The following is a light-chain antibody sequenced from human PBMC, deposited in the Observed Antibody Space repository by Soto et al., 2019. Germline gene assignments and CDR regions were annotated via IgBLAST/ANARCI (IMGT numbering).Light chain of an antibody. J-gene: IGKJ5*01. CDR2: KVS. V-gene: IGKV2-30*02. Sequence: VELRVRLFLKVTLGQPASISCRSNQSLVHSDGIAYFSWFQQRPGRSPRRLIYKVSNRDSGVPARFSGSGSGTDFALKISRVDAEDVRVWHSMRGALRPMAFGTGTRLEIK. CDR1: QSLVHSDGIAY. CDR3: MRGALRPMA.